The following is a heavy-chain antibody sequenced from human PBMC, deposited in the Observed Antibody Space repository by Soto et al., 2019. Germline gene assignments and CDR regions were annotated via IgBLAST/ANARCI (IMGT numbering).Heavy chain of an antibody. CDR2: IYYSGST. J-gene: IGHJ4*02. CDR3: ASREMATLTFDY. CDR1: GGSISSYY. D-gene: IGHD4-4*01. Sequence: PSETLSLTCTVSGGSISSYYWSWIRQPPGKGLEWIGYIYYSGSTNYNPSLKSRVTISVDTSKNQFSLKLSSVTAADTAVYYCASREMATLTFDYWGQGTLVTVSS. V-gene: IGHV4-59*01.